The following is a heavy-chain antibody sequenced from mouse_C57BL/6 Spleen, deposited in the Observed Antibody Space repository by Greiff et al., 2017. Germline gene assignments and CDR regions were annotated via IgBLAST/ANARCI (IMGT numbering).Heavy chain of an antibody. CDR2: IWSGGST. D-gene: IGHD2-1*01. Sequence: QVQLQQSGPGLVQPSQSLSITCTVSGFSLTSYGVHWVRQSPGKGLEWLGVIWSGGSTDYNAAFISRLSISKDNSKSQVFFKMNSLQADDTAIYYCARNSNGNYARDYWGQGTTLTVSS. CDR3: ARNSNGNYARDY. V-gene: IGHV2-2*01. CDR1: GFSLTSYG. J-gene: IGHJ2*01.